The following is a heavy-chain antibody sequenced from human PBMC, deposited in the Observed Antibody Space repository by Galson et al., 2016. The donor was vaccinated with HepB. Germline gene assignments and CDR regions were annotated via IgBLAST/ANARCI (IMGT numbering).Heavy chain of an antibody. V-gene: IGHV3-53*01. Sequence: SLRLSCAASGLTVDSNYMSWVRQAPGKGLEWISVIYSGGNTYSADSVKGRFTISRDSSKNTVYLQMSSLRVEDTAVYYCARDVMDAVYFHYCGMDVWSQGTTVTVSS. CDR2: IYSGGNT. CDR1: GLTVDSNY. CDR3: ARDVMDAVYFHYCGMDV. J-gene: IGHJ6*02. D-gene: IGHD2-21*01.